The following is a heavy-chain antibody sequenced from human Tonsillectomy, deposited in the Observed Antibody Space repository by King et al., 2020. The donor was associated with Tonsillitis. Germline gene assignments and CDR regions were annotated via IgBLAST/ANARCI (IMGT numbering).Heavy chain of an antibody. CDR2: IKSKTDGGTT. CDR3: TTDRNLEWAMGDY. D-gene: IGHD3-3*01. CDR1: GFTFSNAW. V-gene: IGHV3-15*01. J-gene: IGHJ4*02. Sequence: VQLVESGGGLVKPGGSLRLSCAASGFTFSNAWMSWVRQALGKGLEWVGRIKSKTDGGTTDYAAPVKNRFTISREDSKNTLYLQMNSLKTEDTAVYYCTTDRNLEWAMGDYWGQGTLVTVSS.